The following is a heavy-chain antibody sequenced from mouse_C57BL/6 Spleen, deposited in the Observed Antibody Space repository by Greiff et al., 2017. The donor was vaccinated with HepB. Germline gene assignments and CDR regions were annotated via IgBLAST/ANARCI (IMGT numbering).Heavy chain of an antibody. CDR1: GFTFSSYA. CDR3: ARESGTSPFAY. CDR2: ISDGGSYT. V-gene: IGHV5-4*01. D-gene: IGHD4-1*01. J-gene: IGHJ3*01. Sequence: DVKLVESGGGLVKPGGSLKLSCAASGFTFSSYAMSWVRQTPEKRLEWVATISDGGSYTYYPDNVKGRFIISRENAKNNLYLQMSHLKSEDTAMYYCARESGTSPFAYWGQGTLVTVSA.